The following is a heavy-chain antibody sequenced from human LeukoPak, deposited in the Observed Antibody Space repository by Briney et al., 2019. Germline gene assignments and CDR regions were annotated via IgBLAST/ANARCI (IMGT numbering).Heavy chain of an antibody. D-gene: IGHD2-2*02. Sequence: SQTLSLTCTVSGGSITSGGYCWSWIRQHPGKGLEWIGYIYYSGSTYYNPSLKSRVTISVDTSKNQFSLKLSSVTAADTGVYYCASSIGLYCSSTSCYILSAFDYWGQGPLVTVSS. CDR3: ASSIGLYCSSTSCYILSAFDY. V-gene: IGHV4-31*03. CDR2: IYYSGST. J-gene: IGHJ4*02. CDR1: GGSITSGGYC.